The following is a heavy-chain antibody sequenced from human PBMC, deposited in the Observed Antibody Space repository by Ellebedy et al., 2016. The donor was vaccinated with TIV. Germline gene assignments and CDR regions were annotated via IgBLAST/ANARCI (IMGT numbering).Heavy chain of an antibody. CDR2: IYYSGST. CDR3: ARQRYSSGWDHWNDAFDI. V-gene: IGHV4-39*01. Sequence: SETLSLXXTVSGGSISSSSYYWGWIRQPPGKGLEWIGSIYYSGSTYYNPSLKSRVTISVDTSKNQFSLKLSSVTAADTAVYYCARQRYSSGWDHWNDAFDIWGQGTMVTVSS. D-gene: IGHD6-19*01. J-gene: IGHJ3*02. CDR1: GGSISSSSYY.